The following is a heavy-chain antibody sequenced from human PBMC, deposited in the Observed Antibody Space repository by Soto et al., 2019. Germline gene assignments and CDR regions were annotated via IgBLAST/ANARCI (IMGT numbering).Heavy chain of an antibody. CDR1: GFTFSSYA. CDR2: ISYDGSNK. CDR3: ARDNVQWQLVFPSGMDV. J-gene: IGHJ6*02. D-gene: IGHD1-26*01. V-gene: IGHV3-30-3*01. Sequence: PGGSLRLSCAASGFTFSSYAMHWVRQAPGKGLEWVAVISYDGSNKYYADSVKGRFTISRDNSKNTLYLQMNSLRAEDTAVYYCARDNVQWQLVFPSGMDVWGQGTTVTVSS.